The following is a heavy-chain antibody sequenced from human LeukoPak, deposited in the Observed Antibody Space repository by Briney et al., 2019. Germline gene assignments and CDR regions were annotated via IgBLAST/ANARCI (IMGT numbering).Heavy chain of an antibody. D-gene: IGHD6-19*01. J-gene: IGHJ4*02. CDR1: GYSFTSYW. V-gene: IGHV5-51*01. CDR2: VYPGDSDT. CDR3: AMGASGWYAPFDY. Sequence: PGESLKISCKGSGYSFTSYWIGWVRQMPGKGLEWMGFVYPGDSDTRYSPSFQGQVTVSADKSIRTAYLQWSSLKASDTAMYYCAMGASGWYAPFDYWGQGTLVTVSS.